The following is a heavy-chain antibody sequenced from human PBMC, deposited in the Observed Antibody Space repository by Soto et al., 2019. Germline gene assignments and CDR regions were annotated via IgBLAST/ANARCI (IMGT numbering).Heavy chain of an antibody. V-gene: IGHV4-34*01. J-gene: IGHJ4*02. CDR3: AREVVPAAMPDYFDY. CDR2: INHSGST. D-gene: IGHD2-2*01. CDR1: GVSFSGYY. Sequence: SETLSLTCAVYGVSFSGYYWSWIRQPPGKGLEWIGEINHSGSTNYNPSLKSRVTISVDTSKNQFSLKLSSVTAADTAVYYCAREVVPAAMPDYFDYWGQGTLVTVSS.